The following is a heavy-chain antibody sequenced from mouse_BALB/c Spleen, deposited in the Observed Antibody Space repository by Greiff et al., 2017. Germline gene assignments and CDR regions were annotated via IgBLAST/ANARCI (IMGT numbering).Heavy chain of an antibody. J-gene: IGHJ1*01. CDR3: TRGDGDEGYFDV. Sequence: EVQRVESGGGLVKPGGSLKLSCAASGFTFSSYTMSWVRQTPEKRLEWVATISSGGSYTYYPDSVKGRITISRYNAKNTLYLQMSSLKSEDTAMYYGTRGDGDEGYFDVWGAGTTVTVSS. CDR1: GFTFSSYT. V-gene: IGHV5-6-4*01. D-gene: IGHD3-3*01. CDR2: ISSGGSYT.